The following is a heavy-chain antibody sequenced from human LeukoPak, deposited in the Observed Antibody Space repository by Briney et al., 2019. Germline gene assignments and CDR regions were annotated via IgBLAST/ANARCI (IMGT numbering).Heavy chain of an antibody. CDR1: GGSISSGSYY. CDR3: ARVDRVVVAATY. J-gene: IGHJ4*02. V-gene: IGHV4-61*02. D-gene: IGHD2-15*01. Sequence: PSETLSLTCTVSGGSISSGSYYWSWIRQPAGKGLEWIGRIYTSGSTNYNPSLKSRVTISLDTSKNQFSLKLSSVTAADTAVYYCARVDRVVVAATYWGQGTLVTVSS. CDR2: IYTSGST.